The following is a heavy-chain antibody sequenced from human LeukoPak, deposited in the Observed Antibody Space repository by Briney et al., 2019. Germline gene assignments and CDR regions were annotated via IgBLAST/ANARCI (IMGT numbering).Heavy chain of an antibody. J-gene: IGHJ5*02. CDR2: IYYSGST. V-gene: IGHV4-59*06. D-gene: IGHD2-15*01. CDR1: GGSITSDY. Sequence: KPSETLSLTCTVSGGSITSDYWSWIRQPPGKGLEWIGYIYYSGSTYYNPSLKSRVTISVDTSKNQFSLKLSSVTAADTAVYYCATVVAGNWFDPWGQGTLVTVSS. CDR3: ATVVAGNWFDP.